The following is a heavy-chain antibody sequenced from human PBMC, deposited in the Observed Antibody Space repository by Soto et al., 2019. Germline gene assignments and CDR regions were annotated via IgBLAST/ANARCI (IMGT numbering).Heavy chain of an antibody. V-gene: IGHV3-23*01. CDR1: GFTFTSYA. Sequence: EVQLLESGGGLVQPGGSLRLSCAASGFTFTSYAMSWVRQAPGKGLEWVSGISASGGGTYYADSVKGRFTISRDNCKNARYLQMNSLRAEDTAVYYCAQASTWYPSFDNWGQGALVTVSS. CDR3: AQASTWYPSFDN. D-gene: IGHD6-13*01. CDR2: ISASGGGT. J-gene: IGHJ4*02.